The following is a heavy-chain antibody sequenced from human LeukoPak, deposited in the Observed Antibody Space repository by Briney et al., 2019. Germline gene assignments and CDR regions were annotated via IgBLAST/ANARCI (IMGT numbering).Heavy chain of an antibody. CDR3: ARVRNALIDY. J-gene: IGHJ4*02. V-gene: IGHV6-1*01. CDR1: GDSVSSNKVA. Sequence: SQTLSLTCAISGDSVSSNKVAWNWIRQSPSRGLEWLGRTYYRSKWYNDYVVSVKSRITINPDTSKNQFSLKLNSVTPEDTAVYYCARVRNALIDYWGQGTLVTVSS. CDR2: TYYRSKWYN.